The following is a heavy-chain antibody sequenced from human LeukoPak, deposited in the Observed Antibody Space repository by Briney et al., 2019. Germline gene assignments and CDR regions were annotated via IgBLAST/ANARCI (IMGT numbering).Heavy chain of an antibody. D-gene: IGHD3-22*01. J-gene: IGHJ4*02. CDR2: INAGNGNT. CDR3: ARGGRVVVNPFDY. Sequence: ASVKVSCKASGYTFTSYAMHWVRQAPGQRLEWMGWINAGNGNTKYSQKFQGRVTITADESTSTAYMELSSLRSEDTAVYYCARGGRVVVNPFDYWGQGTLVTVSS. V-gene: IGHV1-3*01. CDR1: GYTFTSYA.